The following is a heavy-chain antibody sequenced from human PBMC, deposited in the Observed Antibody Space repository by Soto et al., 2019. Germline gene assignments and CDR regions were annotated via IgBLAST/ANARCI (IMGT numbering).Heavy chain of an antibody. Sequence: QVQLVQSGAEVKRPGASVKVSCKASGYTFTSYDFNWVRQAPGQGLEWMGWVNPNSGNTDYAQKFQGRVTMTRNTSIRTAYMELSSLRSEDPAVYYCARASFLDPAFDIWGQGTMVTVSS. CDR3: ARASFLDPAFDI. CDR2: VNPNSGNT. D-gene: IGHD2-2*03. CDR1: GYTFTSYD. J-gene: IGHJ3*02. V-gene: IGHV1-8*01.